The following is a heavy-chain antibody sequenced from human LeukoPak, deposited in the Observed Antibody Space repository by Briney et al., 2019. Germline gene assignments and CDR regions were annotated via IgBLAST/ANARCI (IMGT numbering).Heavy chain of an antibody. CDR1: GFTFSNYA. CDR2: ITGSGGTT. J-gene: IGHJ4*02. CDR3: AKEAASSGWPIDY. V-gene: IGHV3-23*01. Sequence: GGSLRLSCAASGFTFSNYAMSWVRQAPGKGLEWVSAITGSGGTTYYVDSVKGRFTISRDNSENTLFLQMNSLRAEDTALYYCAKEAASSGWPIDYWGQGTLVTVSS. D-gene: IGHD6-19*01.